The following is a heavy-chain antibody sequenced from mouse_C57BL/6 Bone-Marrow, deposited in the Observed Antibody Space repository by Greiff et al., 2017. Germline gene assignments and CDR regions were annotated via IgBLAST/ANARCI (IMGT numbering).Heavy chain of an antibody. CDR2: IDPANGNT. V-gene: IGHV14-3*01. CDR3: ASNYVPWWYFDV. Sequence: VQLQQSVAELVRPGASVKLSCTASGFNIKNTYMHWVKQRPEQGLEWIGRIDPANGNTKYAPKFQGKATITADTSSNTAYMQLISLTSEDSAVYYCASNYVPWWYFDVWGTGTTVTVSS. CDR1: GFNIKNTY. D-gene: IGHD2-1*01. J-gene: IGHJ1*03.